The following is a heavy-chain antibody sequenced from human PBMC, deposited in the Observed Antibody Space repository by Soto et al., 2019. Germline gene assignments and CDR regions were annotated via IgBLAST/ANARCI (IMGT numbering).Heavy chain of an antibody. V-gene: IGHV1-69*13. J-gene: IGHJ4*02. Sequence: ASVKVSCKASGGTFSRNGISWVRQAPGQGLEWMGGIIPTFATAKYAQKFQDRVTITADESTSTAYMELNSLTSEDTAVYYCARDRIGTGTPEYFDHWGQGTLVTVSS. D-gene: IGHD1-1*01. CDR2: IIPTFATA. CDR1: GGTFSRNG. CDR3: ARDRIGTGTPEYFDH.